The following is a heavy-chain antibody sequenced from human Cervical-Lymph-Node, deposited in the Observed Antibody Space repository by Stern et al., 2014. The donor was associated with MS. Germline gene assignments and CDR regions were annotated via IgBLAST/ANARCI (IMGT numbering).Heavy chain of an antibody. CDR2: IYYSGTT. CDR1: GGSMSSSAYY. J-gene: IGHJ4*02. D-gene: IGHD3-16*01. Sequence: QLQLQESGPGLVKPSETLSLTCTVSGGSMSSSAYYWGWIRQPPGKGLEWIGSIYYSGTTYYNQSVKSRVSMSVDTSKSQLSLKLSSVTAADTAVYYCARHRYVNDYFDYWGQGTLVTVSS. V-gene: IGHV4-39*01. CDR3: ARHRYVNDYFDY.